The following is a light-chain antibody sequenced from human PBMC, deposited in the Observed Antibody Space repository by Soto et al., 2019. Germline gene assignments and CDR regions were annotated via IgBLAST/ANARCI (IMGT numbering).Light chain of an antibody. CDR3: CSYAGSSTYV. CDR1: SSDVGSYNL. CDR2: EGS. J-gene: IGLJ1*01. Sequence: QSALTQPASVSGSPGQSITISCTGTSSDVGSYNLVSWYQQHPGKPPKLMNYEGSKRPSGVSNRFSGSKSGNTASLTISGLQAEDEADYYCCSYAGSSTYVFGTGTKLTVL. V-gene: IGLV2-23*01.